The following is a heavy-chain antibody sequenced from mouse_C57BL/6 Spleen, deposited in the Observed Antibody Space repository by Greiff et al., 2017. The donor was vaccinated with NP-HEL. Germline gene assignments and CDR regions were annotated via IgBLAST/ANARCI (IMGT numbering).Heavy chain of an antibody. D-gene: IGHD3-2*02. CDR3: ARGAQWDAMDY. J-gene: IGHJ4*01. V-gene: IGHV1-84*01. CDR2: IYPGSGNT. CDR1: GYTFTDYY. Sequence: VQVVESGPELVKPGASVKISCKASGYTFTDYYINWVKQRPGQGLEWIGWIYPGSGNTKYNEKFKGKATLTVDTSSSTAYMQLSSLTSEDSAVYFCARGAQWDAMDYWGQGTSVTVSS.